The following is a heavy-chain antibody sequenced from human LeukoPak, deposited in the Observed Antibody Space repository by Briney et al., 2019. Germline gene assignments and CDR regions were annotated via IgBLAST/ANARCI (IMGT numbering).Heavy chain of an antibody. J-gene: IGHJ4*02. CDR1: GFTFSSYE. CDR3: AKPSGSGVDY. V-gene: IGHV3-48*03. Sequence: TGGSLRLSCAASGFTFSSYEMNWVRQALGKGLEWVSYISSSGSTIYYADSVKGRFTITRDNSKNTLYLQMNSLRLEDMAVYYCAKPSGSGVDYWGRGTRVTVSS. CDR2: ISSSGSTI. D-gene: IGHD1-26*01.